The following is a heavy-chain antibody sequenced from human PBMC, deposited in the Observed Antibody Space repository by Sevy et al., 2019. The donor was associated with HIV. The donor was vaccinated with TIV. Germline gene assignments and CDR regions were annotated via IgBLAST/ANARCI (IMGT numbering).Heavy chain of an antibody. D-gene: IGHD3-22*01. J-gene: IGHJ3*02. CDR2: IWYDGSNK. V-gene: IGHV3-33*01. CDR1: GFTFSSYG. CDR3: ASIPYYYDSSGRDAFDI. Sequence: GGSLRLSCAASGFTFSSYGMHWVRQAPGKGLEWVAVIWYDGSNKYYADSVKGRFIISRDNSKNTLYLQMNSLRAEDTAVYYCASIPYYYDSSGRDAFDIWGQGTMVTVSS.